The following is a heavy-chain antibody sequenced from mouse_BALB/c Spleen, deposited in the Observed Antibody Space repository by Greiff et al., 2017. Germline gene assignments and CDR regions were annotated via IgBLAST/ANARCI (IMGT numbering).Heavy chain of an antibody. CDR2: INPYNDGT. CDR1: GYTFTSYV. J-gene: IGHJ3*01. D-gene: IGHD2-10*01. V-gene: IGHV1-14*01. Sequence: VQLPQSGPELVKPGASVKMSCKASGYTFTSYVMHWVKQKPGQGLEWIGYINPYNDGTKYNEKFKGKATLTSDKSSSTAYMELSSLTSEDSAVYYCATYYGNTWFAYWGQGTLVTVSA. CDR3: ATYYGNTWFAY.